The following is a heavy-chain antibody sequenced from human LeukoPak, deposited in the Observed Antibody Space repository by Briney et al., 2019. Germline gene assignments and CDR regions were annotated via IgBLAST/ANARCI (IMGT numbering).Heavy chain of an antibody. CDR3: ARDRGDGYINDY. Sequence: GGSLRLSCAASGFTFSSYSMNWVRQAPGKGLEWVSSISSSSYIYYADSVKGRFTISRDNAKNSLYLQMNSLRAEDTAVYYCARDRGDGYINDYWGQGTLVTVSS. J-gene: IGHJ4*02. V-gene: IGHV3-21*01. CDR2: ISSSSYI. D-gene: IGHD5-24*01. CDR1: GFTFSSYS.